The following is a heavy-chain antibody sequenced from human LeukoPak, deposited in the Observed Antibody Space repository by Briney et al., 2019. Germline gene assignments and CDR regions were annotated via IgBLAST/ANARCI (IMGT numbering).Heavy chain of an antibody. CDR3: ASNIVVVPAAIRDY. V-gene: IGHV3-48*01. J-gene: IGHJ4*02. Sequence: GSLRLSCAASGFTFSSYSMNWVRQAPGKGLEWVSYISSSSSTIYYADSVKGRFTISRDNAKNSLYLQMNSLRAEDTAVYYCASNIVVVPAAIRDYWGQGTLVTVSS. CDR1: GFTFSSYS. D-gene: IGHD2-2*02. CDR2: ISSSSSTI.